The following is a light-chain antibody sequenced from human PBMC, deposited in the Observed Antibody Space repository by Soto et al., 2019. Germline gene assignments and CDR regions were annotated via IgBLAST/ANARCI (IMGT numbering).Light chain of an antibody. Sequence: QSVLTQPPSASGSPGQSVTISCTGTSSDVGGYNYVSWYQQHPGKAPKLMIYEVSKRPSGVPDRFSGSKSGNTASLTVSGLQAEDEADYYCSSSAGRNNLVFGTGTTVTV. CDR3: SSSAGRNNLV. CDR1: SSDVGGYNY. J-gene: IGLJ1*01. CDR2: EVS. V-gene: IGLV2-8*01.